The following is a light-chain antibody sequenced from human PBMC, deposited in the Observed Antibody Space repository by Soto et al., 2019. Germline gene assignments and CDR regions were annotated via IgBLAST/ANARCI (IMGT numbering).Light chain of an antibody. V-gene: IGKV3-11*01. Sequence: EIVLTQSPATLSLSPGERATLSCRASQSVSSYLAWYQQKPGQAPRLLIYDASNRATGIPARFSGSESGTDFTLTISRLEPEDFAVCYCKQRRKGAALTFGGGKKVDIK. CDR3: KQRRKGAALT. CDR1: QSVSSY. CDR2: DAS. J-gene: IGKJ4*01.